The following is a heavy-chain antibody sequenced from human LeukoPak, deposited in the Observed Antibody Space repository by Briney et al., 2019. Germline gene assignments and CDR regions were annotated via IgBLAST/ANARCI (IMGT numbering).Heavy chain of an antibody. CDR1: GFTVSSNY. J-gene: IGHJ4*02. D-gene: IGHD1-26*01. Sequence: PGGSLRLSCAASGFTVSSNYMSWVRQAPGRGLEWVSVIYSGGSTYYADSVKGRFTISRDNSKNTLYLQMNSLRAEDTAVYYCARDLVGATGYWGQGTLVTVSS. CDR2: IYSGGST. V-gene: IGHV3-53*01. CDR3: ARDLVGATGY.